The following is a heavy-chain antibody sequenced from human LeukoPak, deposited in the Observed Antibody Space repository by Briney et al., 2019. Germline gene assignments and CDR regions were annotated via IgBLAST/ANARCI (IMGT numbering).Heavy chain of an antibody. CDR2: ISSSGTTM. V-gene: IGHV3-11*04. J-gene: IGHJ4*02. CDR1: GFTFSDYY. D-gene: IGHD1-26*01. CDR3: ARVRGSYSVDY. Sequence: RSGGSLRLSCAASGFTFSDYYMSWIGPAPPKGLEWVSYISSSGTTMYYSDSVKGRFTISRDNAKDSLHLQMNSLRAEDTAVYYCARVRGSYSVDYWGQGTLVTVSS.